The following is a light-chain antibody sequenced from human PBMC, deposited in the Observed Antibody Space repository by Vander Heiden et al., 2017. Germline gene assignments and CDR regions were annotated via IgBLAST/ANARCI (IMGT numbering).Light chain of an antibody. Sequence: LMTQSPSSLSASVGDRVTITCRASQSISSYLNWYQQKPGKAPKLLIYAASILQSGVPSRFSGSGSGTDFTLTISRLQPEDFATYYCQQSDTTLLTFGQGTKVEIK. CDR2: AAS. CDR1: QSISSY. CDR3: QQSDTTLLT. V-gene: IGKV1-39*01. J-gene: IGKJ1*01.